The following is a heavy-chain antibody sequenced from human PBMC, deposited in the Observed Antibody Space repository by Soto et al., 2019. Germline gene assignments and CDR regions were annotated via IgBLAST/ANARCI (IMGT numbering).Heavy chain of an antibody. Sequence: GGSLRLSCAASGFTFSSYGMHWVRQAPGKGLEWVAVISYDGSNKYYADSVKGRFTISRDNSKNTLYLQMNSLRAEDTAVYYCAMTTVTTPRSYYYYMDVWGKGTTVTVSS. CDR3: AMTTVTTPRSYYYYMDV. D-gene: IGHD4-4*01. J-gene: IGHJ6*03. CDR1: GFTFSSYG. V-gene: IGHV3-30*03. CDR2: ISYDGSNK.